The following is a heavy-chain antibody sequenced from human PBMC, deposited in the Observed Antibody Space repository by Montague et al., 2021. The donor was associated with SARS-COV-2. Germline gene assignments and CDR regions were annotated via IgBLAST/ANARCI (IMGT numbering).Heavy chain of an antibody. CDR2: ISHEGSYK. D-gene: IGHD3-9*01. CDR3: ARDLESTGYFDPYYYHGMDV. J-gene: IGHJ6*02. CDR1: GFTFSSYA. V-gene: IGHV3-30*04. Sequence: SLRLSCAASGFTFSSYALHRVRQAPGKGLEWVADISHEGSYKYYADSVKGRFTISRDNSKNTLYLDMNSLRAEDTALYYCARDLESTGYFDPYYYHGMDVWGQGTAVTVSS.